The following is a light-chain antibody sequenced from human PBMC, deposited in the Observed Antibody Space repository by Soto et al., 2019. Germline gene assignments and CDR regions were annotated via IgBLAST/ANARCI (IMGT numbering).Light chain of an antibody. V-gene: IGKV1-39*01. J-gene: IGKJ1*01. CDR2: AAS. Sequence: DIQMTQSPSSLSASVGDRVTITCRASQGISTYLNWYQQKPGKAPKLLIYAASSLQSGVPSRFSGSESETDFTLTISSLQPEDFANYSCQQSYRTTWTFGQGTKVEIK. CDR3: QQSYRTTWT. CDR1: QGISTY.